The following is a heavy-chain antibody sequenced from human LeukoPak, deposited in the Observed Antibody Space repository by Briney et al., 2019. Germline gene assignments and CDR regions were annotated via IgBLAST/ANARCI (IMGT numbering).Heavy chain of an antibody. Sequence: GVSLRLSCAASGFTFSSYWMHWVRHAPGKGLVWVSRINSDGSSTSYADSVKGRFTISRDNAKNTLYLQMNSLRAEDTAVYYCARVRDGYTYDSFDLWGQGTMVTVSS. CDR1: GFTFSSYW. CDR2: INSDGSST. D-gene: IGHD5-24*01. V-gene: IGHV3-74*01. J-gene: IGHJ3*01. CDR3: ARVRDGYTYDSFDL.